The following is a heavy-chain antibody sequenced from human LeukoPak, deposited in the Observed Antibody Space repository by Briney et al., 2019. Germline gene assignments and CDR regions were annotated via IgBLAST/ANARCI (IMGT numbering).Heavy chain of an antibody. D-gene: IGHD5-12*01. V-gene: IGHV4-34*01. Sequence: SETLSLTCAVYGGSFSGYYWSWIRQPPGKGLEWIGEINHSGSTNYNPSLKSRVTISVDTSQNQFYLKLSSVTAADTAVYYCARDGYSGSDALWGQGTLVTVSS. CDR2: INHSGST. J-gene: IGHJ4*02. CDR1: GGSFSGYY. CDR3: ARDGYSGSDAL.